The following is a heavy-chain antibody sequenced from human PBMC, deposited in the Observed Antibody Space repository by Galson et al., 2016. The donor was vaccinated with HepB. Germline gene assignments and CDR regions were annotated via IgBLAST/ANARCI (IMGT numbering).Heavy chain of an antibody. J-gene: IGHJ6*02. Sequence: SETLSLTCTVSGGSLSRNYWSWIRQSPGKGLEWIGYIYYSGSSHYNPSLESRVTILVDTSKNQFFLKLNSVTAADTAVYYCARFATRAFYGLDVWGPGTTVTVSS. CDR1: GGSLSRNY. D-gene: IGHD5-24*01. V-gene: IGHV4-59*08. CDR2: IYYSGSS. CDR3: ARFATRAFYGLDV.